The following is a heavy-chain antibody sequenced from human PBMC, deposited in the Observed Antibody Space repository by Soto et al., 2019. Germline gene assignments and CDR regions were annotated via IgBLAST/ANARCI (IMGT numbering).Heavy chain of an antibody. J-gene: IGHJ5*02. CDR3: ARSDIVVVPATFDP. CDR1: GGSISSSIYY. D-gene: IGHD2-2*01. CDR2: IYYSGST. V-gene: IGHV4-39*01. Sequence: PETLSLTCTVSGGSISSSIYYWGWIRQPPGKGLEWIGSIYYSGSTYYNPSLKSRVTISVDTSKNQFSLKLSSVTAADTAVYYCARSDIVVVPATFDPWGQGTLVTVSS.